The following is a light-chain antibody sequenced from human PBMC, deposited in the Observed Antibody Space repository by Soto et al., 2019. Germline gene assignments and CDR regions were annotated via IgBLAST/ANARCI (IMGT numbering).Light chain of an antibody. CDR3: ISYTTSSTLYV. V-gene: IGLV2-14*01. J-gene: IGLJ1*01. Sequence: QSALTQPASVSGSPGQSISISCTGTSGDGGGDNFVSWYQQHPGKAPQLWISDVTNRPSGVSARFSASTSGNTASLTISGLQAEDEADYYCISYTTSSTLYVFGTGTKLTVL. CDR2: DVT. CDR1: SGDGGGDNF.